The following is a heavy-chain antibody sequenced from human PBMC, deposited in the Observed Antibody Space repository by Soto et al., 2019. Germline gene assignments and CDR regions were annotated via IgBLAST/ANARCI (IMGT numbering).Heavy chain of an antibody. CDR2: IYYSGST. D-gene: IGHD3-10*01. J-gene: IGHJ4*02. Sequence: QLQLQESGPGLVKPSETLSLTCTVSGGSISSSSYYWGWIRQPPGKGLEWIGSIYYSGSTYYNPSLKSRVTISVDTSKNQFSLKLSSVTAADTAVYYCARGSMVRGVIILYYFDYWGQGTLVTVSS. CDR3: ARGSMVRGVIILYYFDY. V-gene: IGHV4-39*01. CDR1: GGSISSSSYY.